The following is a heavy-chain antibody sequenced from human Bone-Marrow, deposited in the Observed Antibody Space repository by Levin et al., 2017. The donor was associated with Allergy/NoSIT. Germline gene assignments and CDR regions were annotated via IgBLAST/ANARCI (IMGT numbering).Heavy chain of an antibody. J-gene: IGHJ4*02. CDR1: GLTFSSYG. CDR3: AKTAKYYDFWSGYDELNYFDY. Sequence: GESLKISCAASGLTFSSYGMHWVRQAPGKGLEWVAVISYDGSNKYYADSVKGRFTISRDNSKNTLYLQMNSLRAEDTAVYYCAKTAKYYDFWSGYDELNYFDYWGQGTLVTVSS. CDR2: ISYDGSNK. D-gene: IGHD3-3*01. V-gene: IGHV3-30*18.